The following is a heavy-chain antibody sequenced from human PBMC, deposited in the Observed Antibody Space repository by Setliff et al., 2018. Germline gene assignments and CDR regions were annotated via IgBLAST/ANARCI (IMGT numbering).Heavy chain of an antibody. CDR3: AVDHVTNIAESGYGYTRIDP. Sequence: KPSETLSLTCSVSGGSIDSHYWSWIRQPPGKGLEWIGSIYYSGSTNYNPSLKSRVTISVDTSRNQFSLNLTSVTAADTAVYYCAVDHVTNIAESGYGYTRIDPWGQGIPVTVSS. D-gene: IGHD6-19*01. J-gene: IGHJ5*02. CDR2: IYYSGST. V-gene: IGHV4-59*08. CDR1: GGSIDSHY.